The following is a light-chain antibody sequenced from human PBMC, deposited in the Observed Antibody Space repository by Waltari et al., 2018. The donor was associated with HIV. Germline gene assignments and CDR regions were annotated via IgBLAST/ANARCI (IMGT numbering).Light chain of an antibody. CDR1: SSDIGSYNY. CDR2: DVT. V-gene: IGLV2-14*03. Sequence: QSALTQPTSVSGSLGQSITFSCTGTSSDIGSYNYVSWYQQHPGKAPKLLIYDVTNRPSVVCNRFAGYKSGNTASRTSSGLQAEDEADYYCTSFTSSSAWVFGGGTMLTVL. CDR3: TSFTSSSAWV. J-gene: IGLJ3*02.